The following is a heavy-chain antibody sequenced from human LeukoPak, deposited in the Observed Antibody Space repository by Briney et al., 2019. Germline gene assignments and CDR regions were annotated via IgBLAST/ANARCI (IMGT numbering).Heavy chain of an antibody. CDR2: VYASGST. CDR1: GDSIISGNYY. J-gene: IGHJ6*03. Sequence: SETLSLTCSVSGDSIISGNYYWSWVRQTAGKGLEWIGRVYASGSTVYNPSLKSRVTISVDTSKNQFSLKLRSVTAADTAVYYCARGRYYYGSGSYRSYYYYYMDVWGKGTTVTVSS. D-gene: IGHD3-10*01. CDR3: ARGRYYYGSGSYRSYYYYYMDV. V-gene: IGHV4-61*02.